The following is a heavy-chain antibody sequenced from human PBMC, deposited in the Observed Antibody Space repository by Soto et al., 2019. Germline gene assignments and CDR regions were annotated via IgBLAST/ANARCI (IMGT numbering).Heavy chain of an antibody. CDR1: GFTFSSYS. V-gene: IGHV3-21*01. CDR2: ISSSSSYI. J-gene: IGHJ3*02. D-gene: IGHD6-19*01. Sequence: GGSLRLSCAASGFTFSSYSMNWVRQAPGKGLEWVSSISSSSSYIYYADSVKGRFTISRDNAKNSLYLQMNSLRAEDTAVYYCARDRQWLVSTFFDIWGQGTMVTVSS. CDR3: ARDRQWLVSTFFDI.